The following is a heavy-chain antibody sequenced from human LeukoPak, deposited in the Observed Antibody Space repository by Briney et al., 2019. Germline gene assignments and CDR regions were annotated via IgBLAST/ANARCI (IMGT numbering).Heavy chain of an antibody. CDR2: TYYRSKWYN. D-gene: IGHD1-26*01. V-gene: IGHV6-1*01. CDR3: ARAPGTGSSPSL. CDR1: GDSVSSNSAA. Sequence: SQTLSLTCAISGDSVSSNSAAWNWIRQSPSRGLEWLGRTYYRSKWYNDYAVSVKSRVTIKPDTSKNQLSLQLNSVTPDDTAVYYCARAPGTGSSPSLWGQGTLVTVSS. J-gene: IGHJ4*02.